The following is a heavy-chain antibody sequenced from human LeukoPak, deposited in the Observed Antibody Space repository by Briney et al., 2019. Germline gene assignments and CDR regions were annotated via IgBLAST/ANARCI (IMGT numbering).Heavy chain of an antibody. CDR3: AKLTSYSSSWYRWFDP. Sequence: GGSLRLSCAASGFTFSSYGMHCVRQAPGKGLEWVAFIRYDGSNKYYADSVKGRFTISRDNSKNTLYLQMNSLRAEDTAVYYCAKLTSYSSSWYRWFDPWGQGTLVTVSS. D-gene: IGHD6-13*01. J-gene: IGHJ5*02. V-gene: IGHV3-30*02. CDR2: IRYDGSNK. CDR1: GFTFSSYG.